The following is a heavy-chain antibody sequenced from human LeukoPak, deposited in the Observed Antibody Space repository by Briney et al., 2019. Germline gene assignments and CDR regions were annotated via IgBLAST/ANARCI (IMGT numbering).Heavy chain of an antibody. D-gene: IGHD3-10*01. CDR2: IKQDGSEK. J-gene: IGHJ4*02. V-gene: IGHV3-7*01. CDR3: ARHLNYYLDY. Sequence: GGSLRLSFVASGFTFSGYWMSWVRQAPGKGLEWVANIKQDGSEKYYVDSVTGRFTISRDNAKDTLYLQMNSLRAEDTAVYYCARHLNYYLDYWGQGTLVTVSS. CDR1: GFTFSGYW.